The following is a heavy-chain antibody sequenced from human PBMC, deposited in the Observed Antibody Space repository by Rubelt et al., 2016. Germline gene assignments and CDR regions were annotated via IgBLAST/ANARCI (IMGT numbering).Heavy chain of an antibody. J-gene: IGHJ4*02. CDR3: TKAFSGYSSI. CDR1: GGSFSGYY. Sequence: QVQLQQWGAGLLKPSETLSLTCAVYGGSFSGYYWSWIRQPPGKGLEWIGEAYHTGTTNYNPSLNNRLSISVDKSMNKFSLQLTSLTAADTAGYYCTKAFSGYSSIWGQGILVTVSS. D-gene: IGHD2-2*03. V-gene: IGHV4-34*01. CDR2: AYHTGTT.